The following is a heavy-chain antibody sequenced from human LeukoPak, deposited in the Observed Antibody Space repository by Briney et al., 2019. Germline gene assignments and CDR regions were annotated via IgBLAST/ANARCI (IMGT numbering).Heavy chain of an antibody. CDR2: IASKTDGGTT. J-gene: IGHJ4*02. V-gene: IGHV3-15*04. Sequence: GGSLRLSCAASGFTFTNYEMSWVRQAPGKGLEWVGRIASKTDGGTTDYAAPVKGRFTISRDDSKNTLFLQMNSLKTEDTAVYYCTTGIRGDCGQGTLVTVSS. CDR3: TTGIRGD. CDR1: GFTFTNYE.